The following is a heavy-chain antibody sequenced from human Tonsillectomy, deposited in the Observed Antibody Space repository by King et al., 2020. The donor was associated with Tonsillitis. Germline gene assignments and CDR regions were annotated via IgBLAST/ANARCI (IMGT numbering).Heavy chain of an antibody. CDR3: AKTYTSGWYCLDY. CDR1: GFTFDDYA. V-gene: IGHV3-43D*03. CDR2: ITWDGGRD. J-gene: IGHJ4*02. Sequence: VQLVESGGGVVQPGGSLRLSCAASGFTFDDYAMHWVRQAPGKGLEWVSLITWDGGRDYYADSVKGRFTISRDNRKNSLYLQMNSLRPEDTALYYCAKTYTSGWYCLDYWGQGTLVTVSS. D-gene: IGHD6-19*01.